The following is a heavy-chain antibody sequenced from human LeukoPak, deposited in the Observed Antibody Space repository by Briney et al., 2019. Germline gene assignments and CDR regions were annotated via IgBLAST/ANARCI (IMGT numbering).Heavy chain of an antibody. D-gene: IGHD5-12*01. CDR2: FSSSSRYI. J-gene: IGHJ3*02. Sequence: GGSLTLSCAVAGFTFSSFCMNWVRQAQGGVLEWVSSFSSSSRYIYYRDSVKGRFTNSRDNAKNSLHLQMNSLRADDTAGYYCARSGYNDAFDIWGQGTMVTVSS. V-gene: IGHV3-21*01. CDR3: ARSGYNDAFDI. CDR1: GFTFSSFC.